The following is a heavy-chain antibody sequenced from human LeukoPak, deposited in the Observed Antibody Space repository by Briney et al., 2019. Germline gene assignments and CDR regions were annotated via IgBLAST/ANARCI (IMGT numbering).Heavy chain of an antibody. J-gene: IGHJ4*02. V-gene: IGHV4-39*01. CDR1: GGSISSGNHY. D-gene: IGHD3-22*01. Sequence: SQTLSLTCTVSGGSISSGNHYWSWIRQHPERGLEWIGSIYYSGTTYYNPPLKSRVTISVDTSKNQLSLRLSSVTAADTAVYYCARRYYYDSSGYVYWGQGTLVTVSS. CDR2: IYYSGTT. CDR3: ARRYYYDSSGYVY.